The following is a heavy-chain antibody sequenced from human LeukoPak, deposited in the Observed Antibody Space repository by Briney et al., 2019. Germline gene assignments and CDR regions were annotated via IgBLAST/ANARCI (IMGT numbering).Heavy chain of an antibody. V-gene: IGHV3-21*01. Sequence: GESLKISCVASGFDFSGNYMMRVRQAPGTGLEWVSSISSSSSYIYYADSVKGRFTISRDNAKNSLYLQMNSLRAEDTAVYYCARDRSYDSSGYYYAGAFDIWGQGTMVTVSS. CDR1: GFDFSGNY. J-gene: IGHJ3*02. CDR3: ARDRSYDSSGYYYAGAFDI. CDR2: ISSSSSYI. D-gene: IGHD3-22*01.